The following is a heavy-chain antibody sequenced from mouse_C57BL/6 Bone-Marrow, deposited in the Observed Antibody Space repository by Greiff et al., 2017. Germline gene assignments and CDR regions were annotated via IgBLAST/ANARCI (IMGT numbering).Heavy chain of an antibody. CDR3: TDKVVNWYFDV. V-gene: IGHV6-3*01. CDR1: GFTFSNYW. J-gene: IGHJ1*03. D-gene: IGHD1-3*01. Sequence: DVMLVESGGGLVQPGGSMKLSCVASGFTFSNYWMNWVRQSPEQGLEWVAQIRLKSDNYATHYAESVKGRFTISRDDSRSSVYLQMNNLRAEDTGIYCCTDKVVNWYFDVWGTGTTVTVSS. CDR2: IRLKSDNYAT.